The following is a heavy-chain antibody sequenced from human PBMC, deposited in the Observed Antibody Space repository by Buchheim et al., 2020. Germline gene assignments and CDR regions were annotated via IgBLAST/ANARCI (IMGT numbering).Heavy chain of an antibody. J-gene: IGHJ4*02. V-gene: IGHV4-31*03. CDR1: GGSISSGGYY. CDR2: IYYSGSA. D-gene: IGHD4-17*01. CDR3: ASWSLGDYAGDPKAGFDY. Sequence: QVQLQESGPGLVKPSQTLSLTCSVSGGSISSGGYYWSWIRQHPGKGLEWIGYIYYSGSANYNPSLKSRVIILINTSKNQISLKLSSVTAADTAVYYCASWSLGDYAGDPKAGFDYWGQGTL.